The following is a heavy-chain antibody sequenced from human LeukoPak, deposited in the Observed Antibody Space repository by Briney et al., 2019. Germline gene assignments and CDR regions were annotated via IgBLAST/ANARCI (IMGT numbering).Heavy chain of an antibody. V-gene: IGHV3-74*01. CDR2: INTDGSST. D-gene: IGHD3-22*01. CDR1: GFTFSSYW. CDR3: ARDAYYYDSSGHYRHNPFDI. Sequence: GGSLRLSCAASGFTFSSYWMHWVRQAPGKGLVWVSRINTDGSSTSYADSVKGRFTISRDNAKNTLYLQMNSLRAEDTAVYYCARDAYYYDSSGHYRHNPFDIWGQGTMVTVSS. J-gene: IGHJ3*02.